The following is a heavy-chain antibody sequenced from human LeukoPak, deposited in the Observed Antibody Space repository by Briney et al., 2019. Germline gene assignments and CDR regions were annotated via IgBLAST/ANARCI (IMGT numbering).Heavy chain of an antibody. CDR3: ARHQAYGPSSYARPPAY. J-gene: IGHJ4*02. CDR1: GCSISSYY. CDR2: ICYSGST. Sequence: SETLSLTCTVSGCSISSYYWSWIRQPPGKGLEWIGYICYSGSTTYYASLKSRVTISLSPSKNQFSLKLTPVHAADTAVYYCARHQAYGPSSYARPPAYWGQPTLATDSS. D-gene: IGHD3-16*01. V-gene: IGHV4-59*08.